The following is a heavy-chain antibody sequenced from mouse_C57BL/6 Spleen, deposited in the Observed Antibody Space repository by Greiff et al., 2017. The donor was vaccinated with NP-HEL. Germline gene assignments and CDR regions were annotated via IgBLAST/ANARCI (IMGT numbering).Heavy chain of an antibody. CDR3: ARSGQLRLPWFAY. V-gene: IGHV1-22*01. D-gene: IGHD3-2*02. J-gene: IGHJ3*01. CDR2: INPNNGGT. CDR1: GYTFTDYN. Sequence: EVMLVESGPELVKPGASVKMSCKASGYTFTDYNMHWVKQSHGKSLEWIGYINPNNGGTSYNQKFKGKATLTVNKSSSTAYMELRSLTSEDSAVYYCARSGQLRLPWFAYWGQGTLVTVSA.